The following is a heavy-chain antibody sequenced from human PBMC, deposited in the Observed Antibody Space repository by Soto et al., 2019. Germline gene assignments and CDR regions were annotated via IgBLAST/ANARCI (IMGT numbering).Heavy chain of an antibody. J-gene: IGHJ4*02. CDR2: ISGSGGST. CDR3: ARGLWVTMFRGIDDY. D-gene: IGHD3-10*01. Sequence: GGSLRLSCGASGFTFSTYAMSWVRQAPGKGLEWVSAISGSGGSTYYADSVKGRFTIARDNSKNTLYVQMNSLRAEDTAVYYCARGLWVTMFRGIDDYWGQGTLVTVSS. CDR1: GFTFSTYA. V-gene: IGHV3-23*01.